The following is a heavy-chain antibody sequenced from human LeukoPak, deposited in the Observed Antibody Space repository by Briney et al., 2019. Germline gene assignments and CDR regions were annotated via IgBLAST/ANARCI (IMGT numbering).Heavy chain of an antibody. Sequence: PGGSLRLSCASSGFTFSSYSMNWVRQAPGKGLEWVSSISSSSSYIYYADSVKGRFTISRDNAKNSLYLQMNSLRAEDTAVYYCAKDRIAARLDAFDIWGQGTMVTVSS. CDR2: ISSSSSYI. D-gene: IGHD6-6*01. V-gene: IGHV3-21*01. CDR3: AKDRIAARLDAFDI. CDR1: GFTFSSYS. J-gene: IGHJ3*02.